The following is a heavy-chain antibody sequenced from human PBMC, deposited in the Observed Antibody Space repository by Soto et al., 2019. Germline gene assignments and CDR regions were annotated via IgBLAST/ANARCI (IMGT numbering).Heavy chain of an antibody. D-gene: IGHD1-1*01. CDR1: GFTFSGSA. CDR3: ARPGPFDS. V-gene: IGHV3-73*01. J-gene: IGHJ4*02. Sequence: EVQLVESGGGLVQPGGSLKLSCADSGFTFSGSAIHWVRQAPGKGLEWIGRIRNKANDYATAYPVSVRGRFTIPKDDSKSTAYLEMNSLKTEDTAMYYCARPGPFDSWGQGTLVTVSS. CDR2: IRNKANDYAT.